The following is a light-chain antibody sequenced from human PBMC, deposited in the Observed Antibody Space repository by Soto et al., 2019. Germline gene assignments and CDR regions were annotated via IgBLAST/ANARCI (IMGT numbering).Light chain of an antibody. V-gene: IGKV1-39*01. J-gene: IGKJ5*01. CDR3: PQSYSPPPIT. CDR1: QTISNY. Sequence: DIQMTQSPSSLSASVGDRVTITCRASQTISNYLNWYQKKPGKAPKLLIYAASSLQKGVPSRFSGSGSGTDFTLTIGSLQPQDFATYYCPQSYSPPPITFGQGTRMEIK. CDR2: AAS.